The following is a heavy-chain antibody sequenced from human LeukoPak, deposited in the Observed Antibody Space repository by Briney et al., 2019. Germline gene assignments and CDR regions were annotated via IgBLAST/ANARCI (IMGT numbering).Heavy chain of an antibody. CDR2: IYYSGST. CDR3: ARADFGVVISDNWSDP. V-gene: IGHV4-59*02. J-gene: IGHJ5*02. Sequence: SETLSLTCTVSGGSVSSYYRSWIRQPPGKGLEWIGYIYYSGSTNYNPSLKSRVTISVDTSKNQFSLKLSSVTAADTAVYYCARADFGVVISDNWSDPWGQGTLVTVSS. D-gene: IGHD3-3*01. CDR1: GGSVSSYY.